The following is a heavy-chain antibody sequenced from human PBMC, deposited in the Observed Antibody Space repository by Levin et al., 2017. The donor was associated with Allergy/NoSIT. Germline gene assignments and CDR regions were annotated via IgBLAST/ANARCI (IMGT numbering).Heavy chain of an antibody. Sequence: ASVKVSCKASGYTFIGYYIHWVRQAPGQGLEWMGWSNPNSGGANYAQKFQGRVTMTRDSSITTAYMELSSLRSDDTAVYYCARVPNRTYCSGVSCYPDAFDIWGQGIMVSVSS. D-gene: IGHD2-15*01. CDR2: SNPNSGGA. V-gene: IGHV1-2*02. CDR3: ARVPNRTYCSGVSCYPDAFDI. CDR1: GYTFIGYY. J-gene: IGHJ3*02.